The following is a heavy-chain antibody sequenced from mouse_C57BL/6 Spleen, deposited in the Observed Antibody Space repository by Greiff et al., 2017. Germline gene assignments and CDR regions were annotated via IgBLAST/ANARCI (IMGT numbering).Heavy chain of an antibody. Sequence: QVQLKESGPGLVAPSQSLSITCTVSGFSLTSYGVHWVRQPPGKGLEWLVVIWSDGSTTYNSALKSRLGISKDNSKSQVFLKMNSLQTDDTAMYYCARHVSYYDYDDAMDYWGQGTSVTVSS. CDR1: GFSLTSYG. J-gene: IGHJ4*01. CDR3: ARHVSYYDYDDAMDY. CDR2: IWSDGST. V-gene: IGHV2-6-1*01. D-gene: IGHD2-4*01.